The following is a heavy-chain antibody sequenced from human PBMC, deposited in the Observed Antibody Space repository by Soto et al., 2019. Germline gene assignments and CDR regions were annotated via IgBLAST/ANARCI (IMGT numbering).Heavy chain of an antibody. D-gene: IGHD1-26*01. CDR3: AREVGARLNWFDP. J-gene: IGHJ5*02. V-gene: IGHV1-69*13. Sequence: SVKVSCKASGGTFSSYAISWVRQAPGQGLEWMGGIIPIFGTANYAQKFQGRVTITADESTSTAYMELSSLRSEDTAVYYCAREVGARLNWFDPWGQGTMVTVSS. CDR2: IIPIFGTA. CDR1: GGTFSSYA.